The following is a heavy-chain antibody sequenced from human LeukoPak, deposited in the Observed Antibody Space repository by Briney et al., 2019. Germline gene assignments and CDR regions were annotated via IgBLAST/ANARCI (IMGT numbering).Heavy chain of an antibody. J-gene: IGHJ3*01. CDR2: ISVSGSST. D-gene: IGHD5-24*01. Sequence: GRCLRLSCAASGFTFGTYAMGWVRQPPGNGMEWVSVISVSGSSTYYADSVKGPFNISRDNSKNTLYLQMNSLRAEDTAVYYCAKEIATIRAFDFWGQGTMVTVSS. CDR1: GFTFGTYA. CDR3: AKEIATIRAFDF. V-gene: IGHV3-23*01.